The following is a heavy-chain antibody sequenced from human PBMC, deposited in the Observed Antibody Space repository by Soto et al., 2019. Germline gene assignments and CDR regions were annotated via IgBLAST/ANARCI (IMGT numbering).Heavy chain of an antibody. CDR2: IIPIFGTA. V-gene: IGHV1-69*12. CDR1: GGTFSSYA. J-gene: IGHJ6*02. CDR3: ARPPSSNRYYYGMDV. Sequence: QVQLVQSGAEVKKPGSSVKVSCKASGGTFSSYAISWVRQAPGQGLEWMGGIIPIFGTANYAQKFQGRVTXTAXXSXRTAYMGLSSLRSEDTAVYYCARPPSSNRYYYGMDVWGQGTTVTVSS. D-gene: IGHD4-4*01.